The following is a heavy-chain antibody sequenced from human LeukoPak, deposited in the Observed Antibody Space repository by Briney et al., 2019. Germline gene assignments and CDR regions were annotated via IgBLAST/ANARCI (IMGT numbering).Heavy chain of an antibody. Sequence: GGSLRLSCAASGFTFRNYAMGWVRQAPGKGLEWVSVISAADGDNTYYADSVKGRFSLSSDNSNYTLHMQMNSLRAEDTAVFYCAKFKGHYYYDSSGYCDNWGQGTLVTVSS. D-gene: IGHD3-22*01. CDR1: GFTFRNYA. CDR2: ISAADGDNT. J-gene: IGHJ4*02. CDR3: AKFKGHYYYDSSGYCDN. V-gene: IGHV3-23*01.